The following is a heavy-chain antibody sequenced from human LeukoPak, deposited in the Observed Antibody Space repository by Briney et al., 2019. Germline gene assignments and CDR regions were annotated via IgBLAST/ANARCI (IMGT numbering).Heavy chain of an antibody. CDR1: GFTFNNYW. D-gene: IGHD6-13*01. Sequence: GGSLRLSCAVSGFTFNNYWMTWVRQTPGKGLEWVANIKHDGSEKYYVDSVKGRFTISRDNAKNSLYLQMNSLRAEDTAVYYCARGKGRAAAEGVDYWGQGTLVTVSS. J-gene: IGHJ4*02. V-gene: IGHV3-7*01. CDR2: IKHDGSEK. CDR3: ARGKGRAAAEGVDY.